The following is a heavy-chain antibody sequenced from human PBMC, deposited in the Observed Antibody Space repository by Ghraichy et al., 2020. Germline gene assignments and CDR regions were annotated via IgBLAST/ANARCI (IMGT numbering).Heavy chain of an antibody. CDR1: GFTFSDYY. CDR2: ISSSGSTI. D-gene: IGHD3-22*01. Sequence: GESLNISCAASGFTFSDYYMSWIRQAPGKGLEWVSYISSSGSTIYYADSVKGRFTISRDNAKNSLYLQMNSLRAEDTAVYYCARDLPYYYDSSGPGTFDIWGQGTMVTVSS. J-gene: IGHJ3*02. V-gene: IGHV3-11*04. CDR3: ARDLPYYYDSSGPGTFDI.